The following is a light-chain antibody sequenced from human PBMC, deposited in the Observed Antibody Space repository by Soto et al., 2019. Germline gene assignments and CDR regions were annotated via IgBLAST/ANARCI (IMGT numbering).Light chain of an antibody. CDR3: SSYTSSSTRV. Sequence: ALTQPASVSGSPGQSITISCTGTSSDVGGYNYVSWYQQHAGKAPKLMIYEVSNRPSGVSNRFSGSKSGNTASLTISGLQAEDEAGYYCSSYTSSSTRVFGGGTQRTVL. CDR1: SSDVGGYNY. J-gene: IGLJ3*02. CDR2: EVS. V-gene: IGLV2-14*01.